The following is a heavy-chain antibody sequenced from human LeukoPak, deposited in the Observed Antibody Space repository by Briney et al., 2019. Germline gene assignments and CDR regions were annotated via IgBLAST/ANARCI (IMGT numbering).Heavy chain of an antibody. Sequence: GASVKVSCKASGYTFTSYGISWVRQAPGQGLEWMGWISAYNGNTNYAQKLQGRVTMTTDTSTSTAYMEPRSLRSDDTAVYYCARDRDIAATISRSPYYYYGMDVWGQGTTVTVSS. J-gene: IGHJ6*02. CDR1: GYTFTSYG. CDR2: ISAYNGNT. D-gene: IGHD5-12*01. CDR3: ARDRDIAATISRSPYYYYGMDV. V-gene: IGHV1-18*01.